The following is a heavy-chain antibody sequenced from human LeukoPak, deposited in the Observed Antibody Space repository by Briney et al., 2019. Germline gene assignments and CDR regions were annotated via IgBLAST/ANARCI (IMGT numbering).Heavy chain of an antibody. V-gene: IGHV3-64*01. CDR2: ISSNGGST. CDR1: GFTFSSYA. CDR3: ARGLDYYDSSGYLDY. D-gene: IGHD3-22*01. Sequence: GGSLRLSCAASGFTFSSYAMHWVRQAPGKGLEYVSAISSNGGSTYYANSVKGRFTISRDNSKNTLYLQMGSLRAEDMAVYYCARGLDYYDSSGYLDYWGQGTLVTVSS. J-gene: IGHJ4*02.